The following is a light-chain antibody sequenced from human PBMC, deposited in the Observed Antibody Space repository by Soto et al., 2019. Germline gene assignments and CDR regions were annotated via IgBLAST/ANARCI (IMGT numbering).Light chain of an antibody. V-gene: IGKV1-12*01. Sequence: DIQMTQSPSYVSASVGDRVTIACRASAGVTTWLAWFQQKPGKAPKFLIYAASSLQVGVPSRFSGSGSGTDFTLTITSLQPEDFAMDYCHQAKIFPIPFGQGTRLDSK. J-gene: IGKJ5*01. CDR1: AGVTTW. CDR2: AAS. CDR3: HQAKIFPIP.